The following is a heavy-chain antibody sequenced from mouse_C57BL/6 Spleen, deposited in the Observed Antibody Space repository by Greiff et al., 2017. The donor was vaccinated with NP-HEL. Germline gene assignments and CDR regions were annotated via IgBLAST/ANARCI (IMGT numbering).Heavy chain of an antibody. CDR1: GYSITSGYV. J-gene: IGHJ2*01. D-gene: IGHD2-4*01. V-gene: IGHV3-1*01. CDR3: ARGGLREGYFDY. Sequence: EVKLVESGPGMVKPSQSLSLTCTVSGYSITSGYVWHWIRHFPGNQLEWMGYISYSGSTNYNPSLKSRISITHDTSKNHFFLKLKSVTTEDTATYYCARGGLREGYFDYWGQGTTLTVSS. CDR2: ISYSGST.